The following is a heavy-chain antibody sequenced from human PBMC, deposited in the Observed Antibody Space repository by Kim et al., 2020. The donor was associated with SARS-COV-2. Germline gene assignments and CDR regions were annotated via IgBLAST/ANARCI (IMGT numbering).Heavy chain of an antibody. V-gene: IGHV3-11*06. D-gene: IGHD2-8*01. J-gene: IGHJ4*02. CDR3: ARDGCTNGVCYTAY. CDR2: ISSSSSYT. CDR1: GFTFSDYY. Sequence: GGSLRLSCAASGFTFSDYYMSWIRQAPGKGLEWVSYISSSSSYTNYVDSVKGRFTISRDNAKNSLYLQMNSLRAEDTAVYYCARDGCTNGVCYTAYWGQGTLVTVSS.